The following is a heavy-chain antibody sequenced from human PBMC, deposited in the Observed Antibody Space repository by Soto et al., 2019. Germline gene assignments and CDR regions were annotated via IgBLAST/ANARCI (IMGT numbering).Heavy chain of an antibody. CDR2: VSLGGGA. J-gene: IGHJ4*02. Sequence: QVQLQESGPGLVKPSETLSLSCAVSGVSITSTDWWSWVRQPPGKGLQWIGEVSLGGGANYNPSLKSRLTISVDNSNNQFSLTLNSVTAADTAVYFCAGSTADTTLKASSFWGQGTLVTVSS. D-gene: IGHD4-4*01. CDR3: AGSTADTTLKASSF. V-gene: IGHV4-4*02. CDR1: GVSITSTDW.